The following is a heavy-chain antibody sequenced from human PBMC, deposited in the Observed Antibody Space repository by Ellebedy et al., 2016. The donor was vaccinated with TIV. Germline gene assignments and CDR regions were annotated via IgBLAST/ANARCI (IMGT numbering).Heavy chain of an antibody. CDR2: IDPSVGTT. V-gene: IGHV1-46*01. D-gene: IGHD3-10*01. CDR1: GYRFTKFY. J-gene: IGHJ4*02. Sequence: ASMKVSCKASGYRFTKFYMHWMRQAPGQGPEWMGVIDPSVGTTTYAQKFQERVAMTRDMSTSTVHMELSSLRSEDTAIYYCATYGSGTYASFDYWGQGTLVTVSS. CDR3: ATYGSGTYASFDY.